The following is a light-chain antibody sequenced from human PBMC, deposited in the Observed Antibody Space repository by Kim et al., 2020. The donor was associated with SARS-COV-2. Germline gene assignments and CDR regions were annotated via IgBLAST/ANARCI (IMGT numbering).Light chain of an antibody. Sequence: SYELTQPPPVPVAPGETASITCGGDNIGTYRVHWYQQKPGQAPVVVIQYDNDRPSGIPERFSGSNSGNTATLTISRVETGDEADYCYQVCDDSGHCVFGGGAKLTVL. CDR3: QVCDDSGHCV. V-gene: IGLV3-21*04. CDR1: NIGTYR. J-gene: IGLJ3*02. CDR2: YDN.